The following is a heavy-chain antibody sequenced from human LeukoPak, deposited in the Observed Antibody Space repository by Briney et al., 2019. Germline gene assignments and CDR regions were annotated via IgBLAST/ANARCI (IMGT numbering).Heavy chain of an antibody. CDR2: ISSGSDSI. D-gene: IGHD2/OR15-2a*01. J-gene: IGHJ5*02. CDR3: ARDKRGSRRNWFDP. Sequence: PGGSLRLSCEASGFSFSSYGMNWVRQSSGTLEWISHISSGSDSISYADSVKGRFTISRDDGKSSLYLQMNSLRADDTAVYYCARDKRGSRRNWFDPWGQGTLVTVSS. V-gene: IGHV3-48*01. CDR1: GFSFSSYG.